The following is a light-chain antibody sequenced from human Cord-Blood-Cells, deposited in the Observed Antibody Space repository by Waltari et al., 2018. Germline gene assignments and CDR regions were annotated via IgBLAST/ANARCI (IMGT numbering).Light chain of an antibody. V-gene: IGLV2-23*01. CDR1: SSDVWSHTF. CDR3: CSYAGSSTLV. Sequence: QSALTQPASVSASPGQSITISCTGTSSDVWSHTFVPWYQQHPGKAPKLMIYEGSKRPSGVSNRFSGSKSGNTASLTISGLQAEDEADYYCCSYAGSSTLVFGGGTKLTVL. J-gene: IGLJ3*02. CDR2: EGS.